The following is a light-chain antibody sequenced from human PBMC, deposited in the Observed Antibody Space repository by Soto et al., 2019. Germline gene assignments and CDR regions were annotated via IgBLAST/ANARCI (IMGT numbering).Light chain of an antibody. CDR3: QQFNDFPLT. J-gene: IGKJ4*01. Sequence: IQLTQSPSSLSASVGDRVTITYRAGQDISSALAWYQQKPGKAPKLLLYDASSLDAGVPSRFSGSGSGTDFTLSITSLRPEDFATYYCQQFNDFPLTFGGGTKVQIK. V-gene: IGKV1D-13*01. CDR2: DAS. CDR1: QDISSA.